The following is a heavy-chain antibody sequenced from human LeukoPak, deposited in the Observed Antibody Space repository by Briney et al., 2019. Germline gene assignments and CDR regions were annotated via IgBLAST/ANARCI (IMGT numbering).Heavy chain of an antibody. D-gene: IGHD6-13*01. CDR3: ARPSSWYTGGYDWFDP. V-gene: IGHV1-2*02. CDR1: GYTFTDFY. Sequence: ASVKVSCKASGYTFTDFYVHWVRQAPGQGLEWMGWINPKNGGTNYKEKFQGRVTMTRDTSISTVYMELSGLRPDDTAVYYCARPSSWYTGGYDWFDPWGQGTLVTVSS. CDR2: INPKNGGT. J-gene: IGHJ5*02.